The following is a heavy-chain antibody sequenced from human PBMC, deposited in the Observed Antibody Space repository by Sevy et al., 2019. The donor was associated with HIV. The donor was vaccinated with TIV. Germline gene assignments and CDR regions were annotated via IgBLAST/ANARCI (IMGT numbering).Heavy chain of an antibody. D-gene: IGHD4-17*01. CDR1: GFTFNSYS. V-gene: IGHV3-21*01. Sequence: GGSLRLSCAASGFTFNSYSMNWVRQAPGKGLEWVSSISSSSSYIYYADSVKGRFTISRDNAKNSLYLQMNSLRAEDTAVYYCARDALTTDDYYYYGMDVWGQGTTVTVSS. J-gene: IGHJ6*02. CDR2: ISSSSSYI. CDR3: ARDALTTDDYYYYGMDV.